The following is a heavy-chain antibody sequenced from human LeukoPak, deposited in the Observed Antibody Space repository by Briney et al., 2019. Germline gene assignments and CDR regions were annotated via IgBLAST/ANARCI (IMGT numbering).Heavy chain of an antibody. J-gene: IGHJ3*02. CDR3: ARITQGLDAFDI. Sequence: SETLSLTCTVSGGSISSSDYYWGWTRQPPGKGLEWIASIYYSGTTHYNPSHQSRVTMSVDTSKNQFSLKLSSVTAADTAVYYCARITQGLDAFDIWGQGTMVTVSS. D-gene: IGHD2-15*01. CDR1: GGSISSSDYY. V-gene: IGHV4-39*01. CDR2: IYYSGTT.